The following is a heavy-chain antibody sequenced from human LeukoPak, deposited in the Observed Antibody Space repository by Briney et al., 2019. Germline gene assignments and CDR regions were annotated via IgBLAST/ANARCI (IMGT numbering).Heavy chain of an antibody. D-gene: IGHD4-23*01. V-gene: IGHV1-18*01. CDR2: ISAYNGNT. CDR3: ARVPNYGGNSGLYY. CDR1: GYTLTSYG. Sequence: ASVKVSCKASGYTLTSYGISWVRQAPGQGLEWMGWISAYNGNTNYAQKLQGRVTMTTDTSTSTAYMELRSLTSDDTAVYYCARVPNYGGNSGLYYWGQGTLVTVSS. J-gene: IGHJ4*02.